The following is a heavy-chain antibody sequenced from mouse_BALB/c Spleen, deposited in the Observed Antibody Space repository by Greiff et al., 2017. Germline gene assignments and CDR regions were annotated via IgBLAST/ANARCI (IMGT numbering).Heavy chain of an antibody. V-gene: IGHV2-6-7*01. J-gene: IGHJ3*01. Sequence: VQGVESGPGLVAPSQSLSITCTVSGFSLTGYGVNWVRQPPGKGLEWLGMIWGDGSTDYNSALKSRLSISKDNSKSQVFLKMNSLQTDDTARYYCAREGGLQPFAYWGQGTLVTVSA. CDR2: IWGDGST. CDR3: AREGGLQPFAY. D-gene: IGHD3-1*01. CDR1: GFSLTGYG.